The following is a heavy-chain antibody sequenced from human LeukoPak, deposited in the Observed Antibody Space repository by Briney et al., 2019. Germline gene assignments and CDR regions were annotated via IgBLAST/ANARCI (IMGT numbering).Heavy chain of an antibody. V-gene: IGHV1-69*13. CDR2: IIPIFGTA. D-gene: IGHD2-2*01. CDR3: AREKGSTDYGMDV. CDR1: GGTFSSYA. Sequence: SVEVSCKASGGTFSSYAISWVRQAPGQGLEWMGGIIPIFGTANYAQKFQGRVTITADESTSTAYMELSSLRSEDTAVYYRAREKGSTDYGMDVWGKGTTVTVSS. J-gene: IGHJ6*04.